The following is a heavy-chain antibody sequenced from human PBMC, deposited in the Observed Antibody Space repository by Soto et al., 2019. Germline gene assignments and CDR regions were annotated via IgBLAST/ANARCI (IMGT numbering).Heavy chain of an antibody. D-gene: IGHD1-1*01. CDR2: IIPIFGTA. V-gene: IGHV1-69*01. J-gene: IGHJ3*02. Sequence: SRGLRAPGQGLEWMGGIIPIFGTANYAQKFQGRVTITADESTSTAYMELSSLRSEDTAVYYCARVKMERRRGAFDIWGQGTMRNVSS. CDR3: ARVKMERRRGAFDI.